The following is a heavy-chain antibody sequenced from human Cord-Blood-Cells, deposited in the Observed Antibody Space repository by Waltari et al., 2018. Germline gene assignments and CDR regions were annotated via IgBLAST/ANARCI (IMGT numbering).Heavy chain of an antibody. CDR3: TTAIYY. J-gene: IGHJ4*02. Sequence: EVQLVESGGGLVKPGGSLRLSCAASGFTFSNAWMSWVRQAPGKGLEWVGRIKSKTYGGTTDYAAPVKGRFTISRDDSKNTLYLQMNSLKTEDTAVYYCTTAIYYWGQGTLVTVSS. CDR1: GFTFSNAW. V-gene: IGHV3-15*01. CDR2: IKSKTYGGTT. D-gene: IGHD3-3*02.